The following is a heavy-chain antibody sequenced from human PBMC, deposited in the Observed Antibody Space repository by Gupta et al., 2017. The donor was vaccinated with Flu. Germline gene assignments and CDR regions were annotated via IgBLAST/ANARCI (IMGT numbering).Heavy chain of an antibody. Sequence: QVQLQESGPGLVKPSETLSLTCTVSGGSISSYYWSWIRQPPGKGLEWIGYIYYSGSTNYNPSLKSRVTITVDTSKNQFSLKLSSVTAADTAVYYCARGGLDPMRYDYGSVFFDYWGQGTLVTVSS. V-gene: IGHV4-59*01. D-gene: IGHD3-10*01. CDR3: ARGGLDPMRYDYGSVFFDY. CDR2: IYYSGST. CDR1: GGSISSYY. J-gene: IGHJ4*02.